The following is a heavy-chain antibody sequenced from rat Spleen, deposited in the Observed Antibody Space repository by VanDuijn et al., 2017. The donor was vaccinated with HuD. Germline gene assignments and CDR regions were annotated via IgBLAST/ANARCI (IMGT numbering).Heavy chain of an antibody. J-gene: IGHJ3*01. D-gene: IGHD4-1*01. CDR3: TRHGGLRNWFAY. V-gene: IGHV5-7*01. CDR2: ISYDGSTP. CDR1: GFTFSKYD. Sequence: EVQVVESGGGIVQPGRSMKLSCAASGFTFSKYDMVWVRQAPTKGLKWVASISYDGSTPYYRDSVKGRFTISRDNAKSTLYLQMDSLRSEDTATYYCTRHGGLRNWFAYWGQGTLVTVSS.